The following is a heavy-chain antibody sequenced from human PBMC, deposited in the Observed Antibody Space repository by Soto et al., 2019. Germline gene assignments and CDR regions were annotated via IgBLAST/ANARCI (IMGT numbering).Heavy chain of an antibody. Sequence: EVQLVESGGGLVKPGGSLRLSCAVSGFTFRNAWMSWVRQAPGKGLEWVGRIKSKTDGGTTNYAAPVKDRFTISRDDSXXXXXXXXXXXXXXXXXXXXXXTGMTTVTSGFAYWGQGTLVTVSS. V-gene: IGHV3-15*01. CDR2: IKSKTDGGTT. J-gene: IGHJ4*02. CDR3: XTGMTTVTSGFAY. D-gene: IGHD4-17*01. CDR1: GFTFRNAW.